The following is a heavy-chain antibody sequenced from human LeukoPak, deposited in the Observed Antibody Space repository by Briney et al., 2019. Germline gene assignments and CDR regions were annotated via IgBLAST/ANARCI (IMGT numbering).Heavy chain of an antibody. CDR1: GGSISSSSYY. Sequence: SETLSLTCTVSGGSISSSSYYWGWIRQPPGKGLEWIGSIYYSGSTYYNPSLKSRVTISVDTSKNQFSLKLSSVTAADTAVYYCARDPPQRRVDYWGQGTLVTVSS. CDR3: ARDPPQRRVDY. J-gene: IGHJ4*02. CDR2: IYYSGST. V-gene: IGHV4-39*07. D-gene: IGHD5-18*01.